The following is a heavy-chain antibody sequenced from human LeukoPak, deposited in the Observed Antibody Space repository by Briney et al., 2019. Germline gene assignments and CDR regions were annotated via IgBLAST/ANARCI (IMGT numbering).Heavy chain of an antibody. Sequence: ASVTVSCKASGYTFTSYYMHWVRQAPGQGLEWMGISNPSGCSTSYAQKFQGRVTMTRDTSTSTVYMELSSLRSEDTAVYYCASSHCSGGSCYSSEGDSHDYWGQGTLVTVSS. CDR3: ASSHCSGGSCYSSEGDSHDY. V-gene: IGHV1-46*01. D-gene: IGHD2-15*01. CDR1: GYTFTSYY. CDR2: SNPSGCST. J-gene: IGHJ4*02.